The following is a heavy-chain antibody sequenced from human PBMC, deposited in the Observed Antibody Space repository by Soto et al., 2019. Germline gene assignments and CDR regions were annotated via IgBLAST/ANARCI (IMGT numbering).Heavy chain of an antibody. CDR3: ARAATMVRGAPSYYYGMDV. CDR2: INAGNGNT. J-gene: IGHJ6*02. D-gene: IGHD3-10*01. CDR1: GYTFTSYA. V-gene: IGHV1-3*01. Sequence: QVQLVQSGAEVKKPGASVKVSCKASGYTFTSYAMHWVRQAPGQRLEWMGWINAGNGNTKYSQKFQGRVTITRDTSASTAYMELSSLRSEDTAVYYCARAATMVRGAPSYYYGMDVWGQGTTVTVSS.